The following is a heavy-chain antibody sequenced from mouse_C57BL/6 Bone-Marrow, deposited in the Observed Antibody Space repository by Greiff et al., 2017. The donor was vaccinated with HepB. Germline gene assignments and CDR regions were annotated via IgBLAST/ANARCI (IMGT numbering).Heavy chain of an antibody. CDR3: ARSAHRHYYCISYRAMDY. CDR1: GYTFTDYY. Sequence: EVQLQQSGPVLVKPGASVKMSCKASGYTFTDYYMNWVKQSHGKSLEWIGVINPYNGGTSYNQKFKGKSTLTVDQSSSTAYMELNSLTSEDSAVYNCARSAHRHYYCISYRAMDYWGQGTSVTVSS. D-gene: IGHD1-1*01. J-gene: IGHJ4*01. V-gene: IGHV1-19*01. CDR2: INPYNGGT.